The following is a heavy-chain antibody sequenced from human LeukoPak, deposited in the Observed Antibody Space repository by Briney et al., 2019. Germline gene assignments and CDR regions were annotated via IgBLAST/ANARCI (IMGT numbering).Heavy chain of an antibody. CDR1: GYTFTSYY. Sequence: GASVKVSCKASGYTFTSYYMHWVRQAPGQGLEWMGIINTSGGSTTYAQKFQGRVTMTRDTSTSTVYMELSSLRSEDTAVHYCARGATVTLWYFDYWGQGTLVTVSS. D-gene: IGHD4-17*01. CDR3: ARGATVTLWYFDY. CDR2: INTSGGST. J-gene: IGHJ4*02. V-gene: IGHV1-46*01.